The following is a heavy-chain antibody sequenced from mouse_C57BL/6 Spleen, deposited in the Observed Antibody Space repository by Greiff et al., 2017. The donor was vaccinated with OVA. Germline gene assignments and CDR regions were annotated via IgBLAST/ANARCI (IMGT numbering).Heavy chain of an antibody. CDR3: ARPYGSSSYWYFDV. CDR2: IFPGSGST. V-gene: IGHV1-75*01. Sequence: QVQLQQSGPELVKPGASVKISCKASGYTFTDYYINWVKQRPGQGLEWIGWIFPGSGSTYYTEKFKGKATLTVDKSSSTAYMLLSSLTSEDSAVYFGARPYGSSSYWYFDVWGTGTTVTVSS. J-gene: IGHJ1*03. D-gene: IGHD1-1*01. CDR1: GYTFTDYY.